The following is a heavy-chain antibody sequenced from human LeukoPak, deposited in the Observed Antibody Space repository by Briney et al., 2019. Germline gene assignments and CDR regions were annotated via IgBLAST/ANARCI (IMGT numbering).Heavy chain of an antibody. CDR3: ARGYYDGSGYSNAFDI. J-gene: IGHJ3*02. CDR1: GVSISSSY. CDR2: IHQNGNT. Sequence: SETLSLTCSVSGVSISSSYWSWIRQPPGKRLEWIGFIHQNGNTNYNPSLKSRVTMSVDTSKNQFSLQMRSVTAADTAVYYCARGYYDGSGYSNAFDIWGQGTMVAVFS. D-gene: IGHD3-22*01. V-gene: IGHV4-59*01.